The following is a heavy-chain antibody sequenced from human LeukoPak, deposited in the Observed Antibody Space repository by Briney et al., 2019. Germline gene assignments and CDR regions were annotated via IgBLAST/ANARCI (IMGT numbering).Heavy chain of an antibody. CDR3: ARGDYYDSSGSFNDAFDV. D-gene: IGHD3-22*01. CDR1: EFTFSSYS. V-gene: IGHV3-21*01. J-gene: IGHJ3*01. CDR2: ISSSSSYI. Sequence: GGSLRLSCAASEFTFSSYSMNWVRQAPGKGLEWVSSISSSSSYIYYADSVKGRFTISRDNAKNSLYLQINSLRVEDTAVYYCARGDYYDSSGSFNDAFDVWGQGTTVTVSS.